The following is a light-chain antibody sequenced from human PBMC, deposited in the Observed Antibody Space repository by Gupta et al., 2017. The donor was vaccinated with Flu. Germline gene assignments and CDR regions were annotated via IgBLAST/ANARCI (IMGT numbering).Light chain of an antibody. CDR2: DAS. J-gene: IGKJ5*01. CDR3: EQQDNLPVT. V-gene: IGKV1-33*01. Sequence: DIQMTQSPSSLSASVGDRVTITCQASQDIGDSVNWYQQKPGKAPKSLIYDASTLETGVPSRFSGSGSGTXFTFTIXSLQPEDLATYYCEQQDNLPVTFGXGTRLEIK. CDR1: QDIGDS.